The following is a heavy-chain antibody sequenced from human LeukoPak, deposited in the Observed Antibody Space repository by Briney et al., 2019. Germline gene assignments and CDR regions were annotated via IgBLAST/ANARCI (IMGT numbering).Heavy chain of an antibody. D-gene: IGHD2-8*02. CDR1: GDSISSGGYS. Sequence: PSETLSLTCAVSGDSISSGGYSWSWLRQPPGKGLEWIGYIYHSGSTYYNPSLKSRVTISVDRSKNQFSLKLSSVTAADTAVYYCARYWVLHWFDPWGQGTLVTVSS. J-gene: IGHJ5*02. V-gene: IGHV4-30-2*01. CDR3: ARYWVLHWFDP. CDR2: IYHSGST.